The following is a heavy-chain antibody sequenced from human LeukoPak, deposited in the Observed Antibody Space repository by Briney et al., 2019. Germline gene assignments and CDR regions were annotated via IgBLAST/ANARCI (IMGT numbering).Heavy chain of an antibody. CDR3: ARGIWSATRVDYYLDN. Sequence: GAPMKVSCKASGYTFSGYAIHWVRQAPGQRFEWMGWINAGNGHTKYSQNFQGRVTITRDSSANIVYMDVSSLTSEDTAVYYCARGIWSATRVDYYLDNWGRGTLVTVSS. V-gene: IGHV1-3*01. CDR1: GYTFSGYA. D-gene: IGHD5-24*01. CDR2: INAGNGHT. J-gene: IGHJ4*02.